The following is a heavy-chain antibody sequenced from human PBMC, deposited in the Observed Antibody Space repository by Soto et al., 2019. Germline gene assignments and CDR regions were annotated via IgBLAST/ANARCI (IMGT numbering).Heavy chain of an antibody. CDR1: GFTLSDYW. J-gene: IGHJ6*02. CDR3: GKGRSYYYYYGVDV. CDR2: IKQDGNEK. Sequence: PGGSLRLSCAVSGFTLSDYWMSWVRQAPGKGLEWVANIKQDGNEKYYVDSVKGRFTISRDNAKNSLYLQMNSLRAEDTAVYYCGKGRSYYYYYGVDVWGQGTTVTVSS. D-gene: IGHD1-26*01. V-gene: IGHV3-7*03.